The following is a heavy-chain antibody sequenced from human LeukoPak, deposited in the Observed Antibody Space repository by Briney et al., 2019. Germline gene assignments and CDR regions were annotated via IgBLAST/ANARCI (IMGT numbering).Heavy chain of an antibody. V-gene: IGHV3-7*01. D-gene: IGHD3-22*01. J-gene: IGHJ4*02. CDR1: GFTFSSYW. Sequence: PGGSLRLSCAASGFTFSSYWMSWVRQAPGKGLEWVANIKQDGSERYYVDSVKGRFTISRDNAKNSLYLQMNSLRAEDTAVYYRAKVDSSGYLSIDYWGQGTLVTVSS. CDR2: IKQDGSER. CDR3: AKVDSSGYLSIDY.